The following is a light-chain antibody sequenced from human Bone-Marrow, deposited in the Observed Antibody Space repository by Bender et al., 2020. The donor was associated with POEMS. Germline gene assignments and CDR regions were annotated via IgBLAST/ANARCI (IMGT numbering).Light chain of an antibody. Sequence: QSALTQPASVSGSPGQSITISCTGTRFNVGSYNLVSWYQQHPGKAPKFIIYDGNKRPSGVSDRFSGSKSGNTAYLRISGLKAEDEADYYCCSYAGSSWVFGGGTKLTVL. CDR3: CSYAGSSWV. CDR2: DGN. J-gene: IGLJ3*02. CDR1: RFNVGSYNL. V-gene: IGLV2-23*01.